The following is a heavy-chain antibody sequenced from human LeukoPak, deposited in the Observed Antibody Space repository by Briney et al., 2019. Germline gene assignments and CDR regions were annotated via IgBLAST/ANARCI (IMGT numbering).Heavy chain of an antibody. CDR3: ARVRSGSFDYYGMDV. Sequence: ASVKVSCKASGYTFTTYGISWVRQAPGQGLEWMGWISAYNGNTNYAQKLQGRVTVTTDTSTTTAYMELRSLSSDDTALYYCARVRSGSFDYYGMDVWGQGTTVTVSS. CDR1: GYTFTTYG. CDR2: ISAYNGNT. V-gene: IGHV1-18*01. D-gene: IGHD3-10*01. J-gene: IGHJ6*02.